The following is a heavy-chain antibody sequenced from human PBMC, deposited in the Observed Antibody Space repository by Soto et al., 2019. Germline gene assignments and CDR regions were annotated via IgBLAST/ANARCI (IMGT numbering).Heavy chain of an antibody. V-gene: IGHV4-59*01. D-gene: IGHD2-15*01. CDR2: ISYSGST. J-gene: IGHJ4*02. CDR3: ARDTPCSGGSCYSGY. Sequence: LSLTCTVSGGSMSSYYWSWIRQPPGKGLEWIGYISYSGSTKYNPSLKSRVTISVDMSKNQFSLKLSSVTAADTAVYYCARDTPCSGGSCYSGYWGQGTLVTVSS. CDR1: GGSMSSYY.